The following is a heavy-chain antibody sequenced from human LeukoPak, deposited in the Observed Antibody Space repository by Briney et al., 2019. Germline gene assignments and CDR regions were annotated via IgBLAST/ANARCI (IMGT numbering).Heavy chain of an antibody. Sequence: SETLSLTCSVSGVSISSGSNYWGWIRQPPGKTLEWNGSIYSSGSTHYNPSLKSRVIILIDTAKNHFSLNLSSVTAADTAVYYCARSDGYGLVGIWGQGTMVTVSS. CDR3: ARSDGYGLVGI. CDR1: GVSISSGSNY. J-gene: IGHJ3*02. V-gene: IGHV4-39*07. D-gene: IGHD3-10*01. CDR2: IYSSGST.